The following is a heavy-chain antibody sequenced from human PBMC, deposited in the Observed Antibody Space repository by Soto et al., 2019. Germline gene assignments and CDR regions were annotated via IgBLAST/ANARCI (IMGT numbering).Heavy chain of an antibody. D-gene: IGHD3-3*01. CDR2: VGGSDTDK. CDR1: GFTFSAYA. Sequence: RLSCAASGFTFSAYAMSWVRQAPGKGLQWVSGVGGSDTDKHYADSVRGRFTVSRDNSKNSLYLQMNSLRAEDTALYYCAKVKNYDFWSGVDYWGQGTLVTVSS. CDR3: AKVKNYDFWSGVDY. J-gene: IGHJ4*02. V-gene: IGHV3-23*05.